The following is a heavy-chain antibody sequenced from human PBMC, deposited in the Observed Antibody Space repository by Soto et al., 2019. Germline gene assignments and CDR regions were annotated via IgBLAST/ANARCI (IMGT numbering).Heavy chain of an antibody. CDR2: IYYSGST. Sequence: PSETLSLTCSVSGDSISSSSYYWGWIRQPPGKGLEWIGSIYYSGSTYYNPSLRSRVTISVDTSKNQFSLKLSSVTAADTAVYYCARDQIARPQFDYWGQGTLVTVSS. D-gene: IGHD2-21*01. J-gene: IGHJ4*02. CDR3: ARDQIARPQFDY. V-gene: IGHV4-39*07. CDR1: GDSISSSSYY.